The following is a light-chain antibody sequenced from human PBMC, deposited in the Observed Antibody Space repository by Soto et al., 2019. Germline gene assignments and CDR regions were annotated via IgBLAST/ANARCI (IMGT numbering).Light chain of an antibody. CDR3: QQGGT. J-gene: IGKJ5*01. CDR1: QSVSNY. V-gene: IGKV3-11*01. Sequence: EIVLTQSPATLSLSPGERATLSCRASQSVSNYIGWYQQRPGQAPRLLIYDASNRATGIPVRFSGSGSGTDFTLTISSLEPVDFAVYYCQQGGTFGQGTRLEIK. CDR2: DAS.